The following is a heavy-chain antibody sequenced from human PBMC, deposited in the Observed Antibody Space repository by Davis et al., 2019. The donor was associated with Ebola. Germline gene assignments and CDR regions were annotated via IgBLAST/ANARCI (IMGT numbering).Heavy chain of an antibody. Sequence: GESLKISCAASGFTVSSNYMSWVRQAPGKGLEWVSIIYSGGTTYYSDSVRGRFTISKDNSKNTLYLQMNSLRADDTAVYYCARDSGDYYFDYCGQGTLVTVSS. CDR2: IYSGGTT. V-gene: IGHV3-53*01. D-gene: IGHD3-10*01. CDR1: GFTVSSNY. J-gene: IGHJ4*02. CDR3: ARDSGDYYFDY.